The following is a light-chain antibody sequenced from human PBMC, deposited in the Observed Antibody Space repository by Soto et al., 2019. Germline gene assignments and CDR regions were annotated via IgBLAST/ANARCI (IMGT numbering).Light chain of an antibody. CDR3: QQSYSTAKT. Sequence: DIQMTQSPSSLSASVGDRVTITCRASQSISNFLNWYQQMPGKAPKLLIYAVSNLESGVPSRFSGSGSGTDFPLTISSLQREDFATYYCQQSYSTAKTFGQGTKVEIK. V-gene: IGKV1-39*01. J-gene: IGKJ1*01. CDR2: AVS. CDR1: QSISNF.